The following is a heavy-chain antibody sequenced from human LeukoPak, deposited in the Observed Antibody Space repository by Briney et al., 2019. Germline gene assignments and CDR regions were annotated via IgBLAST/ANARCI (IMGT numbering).Heavy chain of an antibody. Sequence: SSVRVSCKASGGTFSSYTISWVRQAPGQGLEWMGRIIPILGIANYAQKFQGRVTIAADKSTSTAYMELSSLRSEDTAVYYCASTDGDYPDYWGQGTLVTVSS. J-gene: IGHJ4*02. CDR3: ASTDGDYPDY. CDR1: GGTFSSYT. V-gene: IGHV1-69*02. CDR2: IIPILGIA. D-gene: IGHD4-17*01.